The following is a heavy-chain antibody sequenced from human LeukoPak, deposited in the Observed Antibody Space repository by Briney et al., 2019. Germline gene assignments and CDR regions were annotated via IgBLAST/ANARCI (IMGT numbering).Heavy chain of an antibody. CDR1: GFTFSSYW. CDR3: ARRMSTYYYDSSGYSDAFDI. V-gene: IGHV3-7*01. Sequence: GGSLRLSCAASGFTFSSYWMSWVRQAPGKGLEWVANIKQDGSEKYYVDSVKGRFTISRDNAKNSLYLQMNSLRAEDTAVYYCARRMSTYYYDSSGYSDAFDIWGQGTMVTVSS. D-gene: IGHD3-22*01. J-gene: IGHJ3*02. CDR2: IKQDGSEK.